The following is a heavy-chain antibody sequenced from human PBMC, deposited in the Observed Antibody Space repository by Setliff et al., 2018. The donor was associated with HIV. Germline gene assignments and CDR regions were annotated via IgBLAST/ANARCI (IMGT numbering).Heavy chain of an antibody. J-gene: IGHJ4*02. CDR1: GLPFYNYW. Sequence: GGSLRLSCVASGLPFYNYWMHWVRQVPGKGLVWVSRINSDGSSTTYADFVKGRFTISRDNAKNTLYLQMNSLRAEDTAVYSCARARGGNSEWSYWGQGTLVTVSS. D-gene: IGHD2-15*01. CDR2: INSDGSST. V-gene: IGHV3-74*03. CDR3: ARARGGNSEWSY.